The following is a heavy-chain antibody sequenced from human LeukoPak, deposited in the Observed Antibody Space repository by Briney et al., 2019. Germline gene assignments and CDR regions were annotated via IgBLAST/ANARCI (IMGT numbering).Heavy chain of an antibody. V-gene: IGHV3-74*01. J-gene: IGHJ4*02. CDR3: LRDLNWSLDQ. D-gene: IGHD1-20*01. CDR1: GFAFSNYM. CDR2: IKSDGITI. Sequence: GGSLRLSCAASGFAFSNYMMHWVRQAPGKGLVWVSRIKSDGITITYADSVKGRFTISRDNAKNTLYLQMNSLRAEDTAVYYCLRDLNWSLDQWGQGTLVTVSS.